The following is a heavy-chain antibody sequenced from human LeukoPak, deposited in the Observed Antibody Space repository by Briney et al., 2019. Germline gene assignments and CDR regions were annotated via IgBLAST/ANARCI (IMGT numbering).Heavy chain of an antibody. V-gene: IGHV3-74*01. J-gene: IGHJ4*02. D-gene: IGHD6-13*01. CDR3: ASASSHRIAAGGDY. CDR2: INSDGSNR. Sequence: PGGSLRLSCAASGFTFSNYWMHWDRQAPGKGLVWVSRINSDGSNRNYADSVKGRFTISRDNAKNTLYLQMNSLRAEDTAVYYCASASSHRIAAGGDYWGQGTLVTVSS. CDR1: GFTFSNYW.